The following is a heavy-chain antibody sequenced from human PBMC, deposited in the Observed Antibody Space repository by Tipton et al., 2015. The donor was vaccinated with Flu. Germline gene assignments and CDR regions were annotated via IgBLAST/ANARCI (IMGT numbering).Heavy chain of an antibody. D-gene: IGHD3-22*01. CDR2: IYHSGST. CDR3: ARVSYYYDSSSSKGAGWFDP. Sequence: LRLSCTVSGYSISSGCYWGWIRQPPGKGLEWIGSIYHSGSTYYNPSLKSRVTISVDTSKNQFSLKLSSVTAADTAVYYCARVSYYYDSSSSKGAGWFDPWGQGTLVTVSS. J-gene: IGHJ5*02. V-gene: IGHV4-38-2*02. CDR1: GYSISSGCY.